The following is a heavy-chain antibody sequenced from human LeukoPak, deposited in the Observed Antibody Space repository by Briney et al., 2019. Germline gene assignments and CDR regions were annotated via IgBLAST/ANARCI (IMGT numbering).Heavy chain of an antibody. Sequence: SETLSLTCTVSGDSITSGDSFWSWIRQPAGKGLEWIGRIYSSSTNYNPSLKSRVIISIDTSKNQFSLKLSSVTAADTAVYYCARMNFGDTAMVKVQGYFDYWGQGTLVTVSS. J-gene: IGHJ4*02. CDR3: ARMNFGDTAMVKVQGYFDY. V-gene: IGHV4-61*02. CDR1: GDSITSGDSF. D-gene: IGHD5-18*01. CDR2: IYSSST.